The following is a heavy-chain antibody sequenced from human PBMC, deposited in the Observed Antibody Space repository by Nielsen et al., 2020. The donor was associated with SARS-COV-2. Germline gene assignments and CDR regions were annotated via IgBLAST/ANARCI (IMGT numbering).Heavy chain of an antibody. V-gene: IGHV3-30*18. CDR2: IGDDGNVH. CDR3: AKEAALHYWYFDF. Sequence: GESLKISCAASGFTLSTSSMHWVRQAPGKGLEWVAVIGDDGNVHFSGDSVKGRLTNSRDISKNTLYLQMDSLSADDTAVYYCAKEAALHYWYFDFWGRGTLVTVSS. J-gene: IGHJ2*01. CDR1: GFTLSTSS. D-gene: IGHD6-13*01.